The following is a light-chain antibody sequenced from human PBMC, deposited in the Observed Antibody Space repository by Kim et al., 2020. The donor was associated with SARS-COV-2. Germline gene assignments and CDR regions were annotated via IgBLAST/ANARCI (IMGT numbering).Light chain of an antibody. J-gene: IGLJ3*02. CDR2: DNN. V-gene: IGLV1-51*01. Sequence: PGKKVTISCSGSSSNIGNNDVSWYQQLPGTAPKLLIYDNNKRPSGIPDRFSGSKSGTSATLGITGLQTGDEADYYCGTWDSSLSAVFGGGTQLTVL. CDR3: GTWDSSLSAV. CDR1: SSNIGNND.